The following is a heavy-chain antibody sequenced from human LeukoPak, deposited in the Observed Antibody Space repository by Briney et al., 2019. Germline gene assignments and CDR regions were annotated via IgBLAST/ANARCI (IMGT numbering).Heavy chain of an antibody. CDR2: ISANGGET. J-gene: IGHJ4*02. V-gene: IGHV3-23*01. Sequence: PGGSLRLSRAASGFTFSIYAMNWVRQAPGKGLEWVSSISANGGETHYADPVKGRFTISRDNSKNTLYLQINNPRVEDTAVYYCAKRYYDFPLDYWGQGTLVTVSS. CDR1: GFTFSIYA. D-gene: IGHD3-3*01. CDR3: AKRYYDFPLDY.